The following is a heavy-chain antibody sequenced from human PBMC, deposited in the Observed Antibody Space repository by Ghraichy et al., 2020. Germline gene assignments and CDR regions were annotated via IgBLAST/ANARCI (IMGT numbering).Heavy chain of an antibody. D-gene: IGHD3-10*01. J-gene: IGHJ5*02. CDR1: GGSISSGGYS. CDR2: IYHSGST. Sequence: SETLSLTCAVSGGSISSGGYSWSWIRQPPGKGLEWIGYIYHSGSTYYNPSLKSRVTISVDRSKNQFSLKLSSVTAADTAVYYCARGWFGEFNWFDPWGQGTLVTVSP. V-gene: IGHV4-30-2*01. CDR3: ARGWFGEFNWFDP.